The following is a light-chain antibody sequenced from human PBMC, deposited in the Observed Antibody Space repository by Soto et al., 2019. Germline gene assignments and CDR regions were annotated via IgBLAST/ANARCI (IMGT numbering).Light chain of an antibody. V-gene: IGKV1-6*01. CDR2: EAS. CDR1: QGIGND. J-gene: IGKJ1*01. Sequence: AIQMTQSPSSLSASVGDRVTISCRASQGIGNDLGWYQQKPGKAPKLLIYEASNLQSGVPSRFSGSGSGTDFTLTISSLQPEDFATYYCLQDYNYPRTFGQGTKV. CDR3: LQDYNYPRT.